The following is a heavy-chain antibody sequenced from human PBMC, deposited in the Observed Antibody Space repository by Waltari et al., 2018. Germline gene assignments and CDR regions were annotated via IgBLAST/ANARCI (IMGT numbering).Heavy chain of an antibody. CDR3: ARQGILSGSYYFDY. D-gene: IGHD1-26*01. CDR2: IYYSGST. Sequence: QLQLQESGPGLVKPSETLSLTCTVSGGSLSSSSYYWGWIRQPPGKGLEWIGSIYYSGSTYYNPSLKSRVTISVDTSKNQFSLKLSSVTAADTAVYYCARQGILSGSYYFDYWGQGTLVTVSS. J-gene: IGHJ4*02. V-gene: IGHV4-39*01. CDR1: GGSLSSSSYY.